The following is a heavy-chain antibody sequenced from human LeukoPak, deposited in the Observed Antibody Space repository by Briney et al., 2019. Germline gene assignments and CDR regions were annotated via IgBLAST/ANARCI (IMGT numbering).Heavy chain of an antibody. CDR1: GGSISSDY. CDR3: ARFPRGFYYDSSGYHYYYMDV. CDR2: VYYSGST. J-gene: IGHJ6*03. D-gene: IGHD3-22*01. Sequence: PSQTLSLTCTVSGGSISSDYWSWIRHPPGKGLEWIGYVYYSGSTNYNPYLKSRVTISVDTSKNQFSLKLSSVTAADMAVYYCARFPRGFYYDSSGYHYYYMDVWGKGTTVTVSS. V-gene: IGHV4-59*01.